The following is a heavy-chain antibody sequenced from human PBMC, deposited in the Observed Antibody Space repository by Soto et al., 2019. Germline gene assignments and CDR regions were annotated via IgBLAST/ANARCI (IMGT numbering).Heavy chain of an antibody. J-gene: IGHJ4*02. D-gene: IGHD3-16*01. Sequence: SVKVSCKASGGTFSSYAISWVRQAPGQGLEWMGGIIPIFGTANYAQKFQGRVTITADESTSTAYMELSSLRSEDTAVYYCARVNKLGPTLFDYWGQGTLVTVSS. CDR2: IIPIFGTA. V-gene: IGHV1-69*13. CDR1: GGTFSSYA. CDR3: ARVNKLGPTLFDY.